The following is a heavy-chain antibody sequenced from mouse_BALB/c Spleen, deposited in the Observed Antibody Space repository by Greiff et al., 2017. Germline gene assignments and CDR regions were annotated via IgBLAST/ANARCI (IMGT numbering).Heavy chain of an antibody. CDR1: GFTFSSYT. Sequence: EVKLMESGGGLVKPGGSLKLSCAASGFTFSSYTMSWVRQTPEKRLEWVATISSGGSYTYYPDSVKGRFTISRDNAKNTLYLQMSSLKSEDTAMYYCTRDRREGALDYWGQGTSVTVSS. V-gene: IGHV5-6-4*01. J-gene: IGHJ4*01. CDR3: TRDRREGALDY. CDR2: ISSGGSYT.